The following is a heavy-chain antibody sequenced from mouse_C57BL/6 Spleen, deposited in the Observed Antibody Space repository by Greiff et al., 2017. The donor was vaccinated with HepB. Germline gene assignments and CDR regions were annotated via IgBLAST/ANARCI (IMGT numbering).Heavy chain of an antibody. CDR2: IYPGDGDT. D-gene: IGHD1-1*01. Sequence: QVQLKESGAELVKPGASVKISCKASGYAFSSYWMNWVKQRPGKGLEWIGQIYPGDGDTNYNGKFKGKATLTADKSSSTAYMQLSSLTSEDSAVYFCARYYGSSYHYAMDYWGQGTSVTVSS. CDR3: ARYYGSSYHYAMDY. V-gene: IGHV1-80*01. CDR1: GYAFSSYW. J-gene: IGHJ4*01.